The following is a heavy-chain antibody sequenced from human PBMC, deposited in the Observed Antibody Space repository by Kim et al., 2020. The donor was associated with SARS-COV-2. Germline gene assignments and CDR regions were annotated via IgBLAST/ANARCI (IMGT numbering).Heavy chain of an antibody. J-gene: IGHJ6*02. V-gene: IGHV3-23*01. CDR1: GFTFSSYA. Sequence: GGSLRLSCAASGFTFSSYAMSWVRQAPGKGLEWVSAISGSGGSTYYADSVKGRFTISRDNSKNTLYLQMNSLRAEDTAVYYCAKDRPDYYGSGSLLIYYYYGMDVWGQGTTVTVSS. D-gene: IGHD3-10*01. CDR2: ISGSGGST. CDR3: AKDRPDYYGSGSLLIYYYYGMDV.